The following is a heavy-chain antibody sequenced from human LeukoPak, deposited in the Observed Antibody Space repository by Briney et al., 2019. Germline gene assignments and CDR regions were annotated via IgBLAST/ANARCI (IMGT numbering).Heavy chain of an antibody. J-gene: IGHJ4*02. CDR2: VYTGGSP. Sequence: PSETLSLTCTVSGGSVRDNYWSWIRQPPGKGLEWIGRVYTGGSPNYNSSLKSRVALSLDTSRNQFSMNLTSVTAADTAVYFCARGSTFTGFDFWGQGALVTASS. CDR1: GGSVRDNY. V-gene: IGHV4-4*07. CDR3: ARGSTFTGFDF. D-gene: IGHD1-14*01.